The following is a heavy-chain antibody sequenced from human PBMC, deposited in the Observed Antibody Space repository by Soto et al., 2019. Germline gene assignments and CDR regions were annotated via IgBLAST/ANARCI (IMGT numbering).Heavy chain of an antibody. Sequence: QVQLVQSGAEVKKPGASVKVSCKASGYTFTSYGISWVRQAPGQGLEWMGWISAYNGNTNYAQQLQGRVTMTTDTSTSTAYMELRSLRSDDTDVYYCARGQHIVVVTASDAFDIWGQGTMVTFSS. CDR3: ARGQHIVVVTASDAFDI. V-gene: IGHV1-18*01. CDR2: ISAYNGNT. D-gene: IGHD2-21*02. J-gene: IGHJ3*02. CDR1: GYTFTSYG.